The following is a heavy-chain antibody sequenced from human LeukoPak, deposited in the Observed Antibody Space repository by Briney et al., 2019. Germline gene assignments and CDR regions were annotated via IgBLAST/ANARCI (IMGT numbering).Heavy chain of an antibody. CDR3: ARAGRLRGEGYDYVWGSYRYTGDDAFDI. CDR1: GYTFTGYY. D-gene: IGHD3-16*02. J-gene: IGHJ3*02. V-gene: IGHV1-2*02. CDR2: INPNSGGT. Sequence: ASVKVSCKASGYTFTGYYMHWVRQAPGQGLEWMGWINPNSGGTNYAQKFQGRVTMTRDTSISTAYMELSRLRSDDTAVYYCARAGRLRGEGYDYVWGSYRYTGDDAFDIWGQGTMVTVSS.